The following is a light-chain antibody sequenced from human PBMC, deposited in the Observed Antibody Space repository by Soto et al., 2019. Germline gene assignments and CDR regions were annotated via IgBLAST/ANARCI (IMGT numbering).Light chain of an antibody. V-gene: IGLV3-21*01. Sequence: SYELTQPPSVSVAPGKTARITCGGDNIGIKSVHWYQQKPGQAPVLAIYYDSNRPSGIPERFSGSNSGNTATLTISRVEAGDEADYCCQVWDSSSDHVIFGGGTKLTVL. CDR2: YDS. CDR3: QVWDSSSDHVI. J-gene: IGLJ2*01. CDR1: NIGIKS.